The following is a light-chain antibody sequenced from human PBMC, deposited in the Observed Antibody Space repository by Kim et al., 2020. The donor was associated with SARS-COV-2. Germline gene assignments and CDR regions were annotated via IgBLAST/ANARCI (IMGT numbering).Light chain of an antibody. V-gene: IGLV3-25*03. J-gene: IGLJ3*02. CDR3: QSDNSGTYVV. CDR1: ALAKEY. Sequence: SYELTQSPSVSVSPRQTARITCSGDALAKEYAYWYQHKPGQAPVVVMSKDSERPSGIPDRFSGSSSGTTVTLTISGAQAEDEADYYCQSDNSGTYVVFGGGTQLTVL. CDR2: KDS.